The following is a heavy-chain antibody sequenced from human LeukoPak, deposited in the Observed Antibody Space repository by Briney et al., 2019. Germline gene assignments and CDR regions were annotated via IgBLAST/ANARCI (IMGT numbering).Heavy chain of an antibody. V-gene: IGHV3-33*01. Sequence: GGSLRLSCAASGFTFSNYGMHWVRQAPGKGLQWVAVIWYDGSNEYYTGSVKGRFTISRDNAHNTLYLQMNRLRAEDTAVYYCARGSQSTWGFFAYWGQGTRVTVSS. CDR1: GFTFSNYG. CDR2: IWYDGSNE. D-gene: IGHD1-1*01. J-gene: IGHJ4*02. CDR3: ARGSQSTWGFFAY.